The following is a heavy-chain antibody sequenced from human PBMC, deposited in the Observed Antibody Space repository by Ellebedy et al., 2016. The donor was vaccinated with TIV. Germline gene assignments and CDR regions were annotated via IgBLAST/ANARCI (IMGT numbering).Heavy chain of an antibody. D-gene: IGHD6-6*01. J-gene: IGHJ4*02. CDR2: IKQDGSEK. Sequence: GESLKISCAASGFTFSSYSMNWVRQAPGKGLEWVANIKQDGSEKYYVDSVKGRFTISRDNAKNSLYLQMNSLRAEDTAVYYCARLSARDHFDYWGQGTLVTVSS. V-gene: IGHV3-7*01. CDR3: ARLSARDHFDY. CDR1: GFTFSSYS.